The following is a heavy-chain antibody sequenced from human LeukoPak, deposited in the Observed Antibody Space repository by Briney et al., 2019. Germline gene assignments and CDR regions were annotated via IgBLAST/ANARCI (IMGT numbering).Heavy chain of an antibody. CDR3: ARGFLSADGSNY. J-gene: IGHJ4*02. V-gene: IGHV4-34*01. Sequence: SETLSLTCTVSGGSISSYYWSWIRQPPGKGLEWIGEINHSGSTNYNPSLKSRVTISVDTSKNQFSLKLSSVTAADTAVYYCARGFLSADGSNYWGQGTLVTVSS. D-gene: IGHD5-24*01. CDR1: GGSISSYY. CDR2: INHSGST.